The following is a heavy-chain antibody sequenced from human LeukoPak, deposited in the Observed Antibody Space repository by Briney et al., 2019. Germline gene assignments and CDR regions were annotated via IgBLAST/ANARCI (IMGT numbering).Heavy chain of an antibody. D-gene: IGHD3-3*01. J-gene: IGHJ6*02. CDR1: GGSISTYY. CDR2: FYYSGST. V-gene: IGHV4-59*08. Sequence: SETLSLTCTVSGGSISTYYWSWIRQPPGRGLEWIGYFYYSGSTEYNPSLRSRVTISVDTSKDQFSLKLSSVTAADTAVYYCARHYTILKYAMDVWGQGTTVTVSS. CDR3: ARHYTILKYAMDV.